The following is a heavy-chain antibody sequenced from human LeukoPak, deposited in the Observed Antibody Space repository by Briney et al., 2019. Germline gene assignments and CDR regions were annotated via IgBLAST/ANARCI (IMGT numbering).Heavy chain of an antibody. D-gene: IGHD6-13*01. CDR2: IYYSGST. CDR3: AREPTQPSRWFDP. J-gene: IGHJ5*02. Sequence: AETLSLTCTVSGGSISSYYWSWIRQPPGKGLEWIGYIYYSGSTNYNPSLKSRVTISVDTSKNQFSLKLSSVTAADTAVYYCAREPTQPSRWFDPWGQGTLVTVSS. CDR1: GGSISSYY. V-gene: IGHV4-59*12.